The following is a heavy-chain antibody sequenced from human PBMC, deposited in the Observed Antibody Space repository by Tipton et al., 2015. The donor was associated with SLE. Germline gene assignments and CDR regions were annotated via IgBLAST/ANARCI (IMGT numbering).Heavy chain of an antibody. CDR3: ARASSSSWDTGYYYYMDV. D-gene: IGHD6-13*01. Sequence: TLSLTCAVYGGSISRSSYYWSWIRQPPGKGLEWIGEINHSGSTNYNPSLKSRVTISVDTSKNQFSLKLSSVTAADTAVYYCARASSSSWDTGYYYYMDVWGKGTTVTVAS. J-gene: IGHJ6*03. V-gene: IGHV4-34*01. CDR1: GGSISRSSYY. CDR2: INHSGST.